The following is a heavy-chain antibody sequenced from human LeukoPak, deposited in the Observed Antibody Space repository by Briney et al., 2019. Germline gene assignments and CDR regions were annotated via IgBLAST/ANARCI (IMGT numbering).Heavy chain of an antibody. CDR1: GYTFTSYY. V-gene: IGHV1-46*01. J-gene: IGHJ4*02. Sequence: ASVKVSCKASGYTFTSYYMHWVRLAPGQGLGWMGIINPSGGSTSYAQKFQGRVTMTRDTSTSTVYMELSSLRSEDTAVYYCARDVLFEVPAPPRPLYYFDYWGQGTLVTVSS. CDR2: INPSGGST. CDR3: ARDVLFEVPAPPRPLYYFDY. D-gene: IGHD2-2*01.